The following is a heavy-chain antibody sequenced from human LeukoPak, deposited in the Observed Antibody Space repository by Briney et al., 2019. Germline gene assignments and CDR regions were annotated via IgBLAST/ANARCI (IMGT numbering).Heavy chain of an antibody. J-gene: IGHJ4*02. CDR3: AKDGVGPDPFDY. D-gene: IGHD1-14*01. Sequence: GGSLRLSCAASGFTFSSYSMNWVRQAPGKGLEWVSAISGSGGSTYYADSVKGRFTISRDNSKNTLYLQMNSLRAEDTAVYYCAKDGVGPDPFDYWGQGTLVTVSS. V-gene: IGHV3-23*01. CDR1: GFTFSSYS. CDR2: ISGSGGST.